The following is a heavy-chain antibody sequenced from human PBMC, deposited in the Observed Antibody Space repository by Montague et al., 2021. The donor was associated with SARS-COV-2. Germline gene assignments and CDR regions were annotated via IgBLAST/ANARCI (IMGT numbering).Heavy chain of an antibody. CDR2: VIHSGTT. Sequence: SETLSLTCHVYGASFSGYYWSWVRQSPGKGLEWIGEVIHSGTTNYNPSFKGRVTISIDSSNDRFSLRLTSLTAADTGVYYCASGELFYYGSGSYYRSALDDWGQGTTVTVSS. V-gene: IGHV4-34*12. D-gene: IGHD3-10*01. J-gene: IGHJ6*02. CDR3: ASGELFYYGSGSYYRSALDD. CDR1: GASFSGYY.